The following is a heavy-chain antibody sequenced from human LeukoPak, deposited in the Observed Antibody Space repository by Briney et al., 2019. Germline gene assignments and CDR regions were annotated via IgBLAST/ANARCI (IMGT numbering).Heavy chain of an antibody. D-gene: IGHD2-21*01. CDR1: GGSISSGDYY. V-gene: IGHV4-30-4*08. CDR3: ARGYCGGDCYPLPFDP. J-gene: IGHJ5*02. CDR2: IYYSGST. Sequence: KPSETLSLTCTVSGGSISSGDYYWSWIRQPPGKGLEWIGYIYYSGSTYYNPSLKSRVTISVDTSKNQFSLKLSSVTAADTAVYYCARGYCGGDCYPLPFDPWGQGTLVTVSS.